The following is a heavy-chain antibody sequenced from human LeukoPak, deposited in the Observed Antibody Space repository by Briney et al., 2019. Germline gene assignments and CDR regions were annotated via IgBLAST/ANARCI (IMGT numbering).Heavy chain of an antibody. CDR1: GFTFSGFW. Sequence: GGSLRLSCAASGFTFSGFWMSWSRQAPGKGLEWVASINSDGSEGYYADVVKGRFTISRDNAKNSLYLQINSLRAEDTAVYYCARSSYSSSSSVWGQGTMVTVSS. D-gene: IGHD6-6*01. J-gene: IGHJ3*01. V-gene: IGHV3-7*03. CDR3: ARSSYSSSSSV. CDR2: INSDGSEG.